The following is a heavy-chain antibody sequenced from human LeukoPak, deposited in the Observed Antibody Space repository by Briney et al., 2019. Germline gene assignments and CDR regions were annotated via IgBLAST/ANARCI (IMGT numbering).Heavy chain of an antibody. V-gene: IGHV1-18*01. CDR2: ISAYNGNT. D-gene: IGHD3-22*01. J-gene: IGHJ6*03. Sequence: ASVKVSCKASGYTFTSYGISWVRQAPGQGLEWMGWISAYNGNTNYAQKLQGRVTMTTDTSTSTAYMELSRLRSDDTAVYYCARDGDGIVVHYYMDVWGKGTTVTISS. CDR1: GYTFTSYG. CDR3: ARDGDGIVVHYYMDV.